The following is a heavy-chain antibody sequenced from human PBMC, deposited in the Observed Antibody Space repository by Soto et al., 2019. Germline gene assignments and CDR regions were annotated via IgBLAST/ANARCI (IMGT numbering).Heavy chain of an antibody. CDR2: ISGSGGST. CDR3: AKDPYDYGDYGYNWFDP. J-gene: IGHJ5*02. CDR1: GFTFSSYA. V-gene: IGHV3-23*01. D-gene: IGHD4-17*01. Sequence: PGGSLRLSCAASGFTFSSYAMSWVRQAPGKGLEWVSAISGSGGSTYYADSAKGRFTISRDNSKNTLYLQMNSLRAEDTAVYYCAKDPYDYGDYGYNWFDPWGQGTLVTVSS.